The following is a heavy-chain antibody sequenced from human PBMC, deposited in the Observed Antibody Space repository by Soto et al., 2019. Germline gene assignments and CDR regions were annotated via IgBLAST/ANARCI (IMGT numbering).Heavy chain of an antibody. CDR1: GFTFSSYG. CDR2: IWYDGSNK. V-gene: IGHV3-33*01. D-gene: IGHD3-3*01. Sequence: PGGSLRLSCAASGFTFSSYGMHWVRQAPGKGLEWVAVIWYDGSNKYYADSVKGRFTISRDNSKNTLYLQMTSLRAEDTAVYYCARDPAKWLLFPLGAGYYGMDVWGQGTTVTVSS. CDR3: ARDPAKWLLFPLGAGYYGMDV. J-gene: IGHJ6*02.